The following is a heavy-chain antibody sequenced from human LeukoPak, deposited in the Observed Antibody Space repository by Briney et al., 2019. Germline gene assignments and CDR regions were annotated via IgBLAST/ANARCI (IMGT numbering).Heavy chain of an antibody. CDR2: IRSKANSYAT. CDR3: TCDYGQN. V-gene: IGHV3-73*01. J-gene: IGHJ1*01. Sequence: GGSLRLSCAASGFTFSGSSMYWVRQASGKGLEWVGRIRSKANSYATAYGASAKGRFTISRDDSKNTAYLQMNSLKTEDTAVYYCTCDYGQNWGQGTLVTVSS. CDR1: GFTFSGSS. D-gene: IGHD4-17*01.